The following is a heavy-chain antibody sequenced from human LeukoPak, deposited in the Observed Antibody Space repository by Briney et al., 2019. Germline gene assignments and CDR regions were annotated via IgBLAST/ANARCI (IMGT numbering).Heavy chain of an antibody. D-gene: IGHD2-2*02. CDR2: ISAYNGDT. J-gene: IGHJ6*03. Sequence: ASVKVSCKASGYTFTSYGISWVRQAPGQGLEWMGWISAYNGDTNYAQKLQGRVTMTTDTSTSTAYMELRSLRSDDTAVYYCARTQQGYCSSTSCYTDYYYYMDVWGKGTTVTVSS. CDR3: ARTQQGYCSSTSCYTDYYYYMDV. CDR1: GYTFTSYG. V-gene: IGHV1-18*01.